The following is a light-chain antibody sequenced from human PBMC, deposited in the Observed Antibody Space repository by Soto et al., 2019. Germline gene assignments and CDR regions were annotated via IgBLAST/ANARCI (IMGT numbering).Light chain of an antibody. CDR1: QSVSSN. CDR2: GAS. CDR3: QQYNNWPPT. V-gene: IGKV3-15*01. Sequence: EIVMTQSPATLSVSPGERATLSCRASQSVSSNLAWYQQKPGQAPRLLIYGASTRATGIPARFSGSGSGTEFTLTISILQSEDFAVYYCQQYNNWPPTFGQGPKVEIK. J-gene: IGKJ1*01.